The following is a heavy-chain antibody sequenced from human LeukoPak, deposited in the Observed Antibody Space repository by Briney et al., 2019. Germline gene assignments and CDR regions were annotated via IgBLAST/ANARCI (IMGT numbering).Heavy chain of an antibody. CDR2: ISGGGDAT. V-gene: IGHV3-23*01. CDR1: DFSFITYA. CDR3: AKVGNWKYGHHDF. J-gene: IGHJ4*02. Sequence: GGSLRLSCAASDFSFITYAMSWVRQAPGKGLEWVSTISGGGDATYYADSVKGRFTISRDNSKYTLSLQMNSLRAEDTAVYYCAKVGNWKYGHHDFWGQGTLVTVSS. D-gene: IGHD1-7*01.